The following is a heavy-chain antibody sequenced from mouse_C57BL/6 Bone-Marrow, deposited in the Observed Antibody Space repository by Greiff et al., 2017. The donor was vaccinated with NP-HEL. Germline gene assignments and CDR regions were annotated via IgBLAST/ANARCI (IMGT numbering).Heavy chain of an antibody. J-gene: IGHJ1*03. V-gene: IGHV1-81*01. D-gene: IGHD2-1*01. CDR2: IYPRSGNT. CDR1: GYTFTSYG. Sequence: QVQLKQSGAELARPGASVKLSCKASGYTFTSYGISWVKQRTGQGLEWIGEIYPRSGNTYYNEKFKGKATLTADKSSSTAYMELRSLTSEDSAVYFCARGVRGRYFDVWGTGTTVTVSS. CDR3: ARGVRGRYFDV.